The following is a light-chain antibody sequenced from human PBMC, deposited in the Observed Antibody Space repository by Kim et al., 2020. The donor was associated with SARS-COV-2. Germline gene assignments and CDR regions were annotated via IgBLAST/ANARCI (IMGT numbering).Light chain of an antibody. CDR3: QQFHKWPLT. Sequence: VSPGERATPSCRASQSVSTNLAWYQQRPGQAPRLLLSGASTRASGIPARFSGSGSGTEFTLTIASLQSEDFAVYYCQQFHKWPLTFGQGTRLEIK. V-gene: IGKV3-15*01. CDR2: GAS. CDR1: QSVSTN. J-gene: IGKJ5*01.